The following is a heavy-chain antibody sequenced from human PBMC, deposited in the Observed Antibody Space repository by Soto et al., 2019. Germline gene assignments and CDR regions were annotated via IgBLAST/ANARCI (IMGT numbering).Heavy chain of an antibody. CDR1: GYSFTSYW. CDR3: ARQTYCSSTSCYTVET. J-gene: IGHJ5*02. Sequence: GESLKISCKGSGYSFTSYWIGWVRQMPGKGLEWIGIIYLGDSDTRYSPSFQGQVTISADKSISTAYLQWSSLKASDTAMYYCARQTYCSSTSCYTVETWGQGALVTVSS. D-gene: IGHD2-2*02. V-gene: IGHV5-51*01. CDR2: IYLGDSDT.